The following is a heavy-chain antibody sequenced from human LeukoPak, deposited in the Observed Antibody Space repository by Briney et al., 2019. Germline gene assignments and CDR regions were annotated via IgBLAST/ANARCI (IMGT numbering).Heavy chain of an antibody. CDR1: AYSISSGYY. V-gene: IGHV4-38-2*02. CDR2: IYHSGST. CDR3: AKVGGALFDH. Sequence: PSETLPLTCTVSAYSISSGYYCGWIRQPPGKGVEWIGSIYHSGSTYYNPSLKSRVTISVDTSKNQVSLQLSSVTDAGVSVCYSAKVGGALFDHWGQGTLVTVSS. D-gene: IGHD1-26*01. J-gene: IGHJ4*02.